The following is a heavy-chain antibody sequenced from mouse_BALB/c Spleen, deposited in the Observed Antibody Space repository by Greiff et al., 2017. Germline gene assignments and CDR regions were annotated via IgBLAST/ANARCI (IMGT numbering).Heavy chain of an antibody. V-gene: IGHV5-6-5*01. CDR2: ISSGGST. CDR3: ARVPYYYGRSYYFDY. CDR1: GFTFSSYA. J-gene: IGHJ2*01. D-gene: IGHD1-1*01. Sequence: EVKLVESGGGLVKPGGSLKLSCAASGFTFSSYAMSWVRQTPEKRLEWVASISSGGSTYYPDSAKGRFTISRDNARNILYLQMSSLRSEDTAMYYCARVPYYYGRSYYFDYWGQGTTLTVSS.